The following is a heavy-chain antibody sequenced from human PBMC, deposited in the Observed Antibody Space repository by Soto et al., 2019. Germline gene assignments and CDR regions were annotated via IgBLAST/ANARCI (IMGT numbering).Heavy chain of an antibody. CDR2: ISGYNGNT. CDR3: SRFIMVGGWFDPNYYHGMDV. Sequence: GASVKVSCKTSGYTFSNYGINWVRQAPGQGLEWMGWISGYNGNTNYAQTVQGRVTMTTDTSTGTVYMALRSLKSDDTAIYYCSRFIMVGGWFDPNYYHGMDVWGQGTTVTV. V-gene: IGHV1-18*01. J-gene: IGHJ6*02. D-gene: IGHD6-19*01. CDR1: GYTFSNYG.